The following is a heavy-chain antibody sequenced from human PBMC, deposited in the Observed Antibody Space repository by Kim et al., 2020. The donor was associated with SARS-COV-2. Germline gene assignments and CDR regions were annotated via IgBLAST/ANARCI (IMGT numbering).Heavy chain of an antibody. CDR2: ISSSSLYT. CDR1: GFSFSDYY. CDR3: ARGTKHVGYEWDS. Sequence: GGSLRLSCAASGFSFSDYYMSWIRQAPGKGLEWVSYISSSSLYTKYADSVKGRFSVSRDNAKNSLFLQMNSLRADDTAVYYCARGTKHVGYEWDSWGQGILVSVSS. J-gene: IGHJ4*02. V-gene: IGHV3-11*05. D-gene: IGHD5-12*01.